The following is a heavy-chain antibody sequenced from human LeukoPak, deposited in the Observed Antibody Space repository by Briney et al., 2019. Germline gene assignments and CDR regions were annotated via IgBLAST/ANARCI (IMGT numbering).Heavy chain of an antibody. V-gene: IGHV4-30-4*08. CDR2: IYYSGST. Sequence: KASETLSLTCTVSGGSISSGDYYWSWIRQPPGKGLEWIGYIYYSGSTYYNPSLKSRVTISVDTSKNQFSLKLSSVTAADTAVYYCARDSAVTRDAFDIWGQGTMVTVSS. CDR3: ARDSAVTRDAFDI. D-gene: IGHD4-17*01. J-gene: IGHJ3*02. CDR1: GGSISSGDYY.